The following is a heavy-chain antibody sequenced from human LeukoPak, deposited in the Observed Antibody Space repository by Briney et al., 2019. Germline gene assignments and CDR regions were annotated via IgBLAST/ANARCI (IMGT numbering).Heavy chain of an antibody. V-gene: IGHV5-10-1*01. CDR1: GYSFTSYW. CDR2: IDPSDSYT. D-gene: IGHD3-10*01. Sequence: GESLRICCKGSGYSFTSYWISWVRQMPGKGLEWMGRIDPSDSYTNYSPSFQGHVTISADKSISTAYLQWSSLKASDTAMYYCARHSGYYYGSRTYYYSMDVWGKGTTVTVSS. CDR3: ARHSGYYYGSRTYYYSMDV. J-gene: IGHJ6*04.